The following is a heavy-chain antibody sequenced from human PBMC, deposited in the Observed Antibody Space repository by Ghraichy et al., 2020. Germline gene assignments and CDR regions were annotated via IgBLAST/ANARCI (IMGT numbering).Heavy chain of an antibody. Sequence: GGSLRLSCAASGFTFSDYYMTWIRQAPGRGLEWISYISSSGASIYYADSVQGRFTISRDNANSSLYLEMNILRVEDTALYYCAGVDVAVHSYYYGMDVWGQGTTVTVS. CDR2: ISSSGASI. D-gene: IGHD6-19*01. CDR1: GFTFSDYY. CDR3: AGVDVAVHSYYYGMDV. J-gene: IGHJ6*02. V-gene: IGHV3-11*01.